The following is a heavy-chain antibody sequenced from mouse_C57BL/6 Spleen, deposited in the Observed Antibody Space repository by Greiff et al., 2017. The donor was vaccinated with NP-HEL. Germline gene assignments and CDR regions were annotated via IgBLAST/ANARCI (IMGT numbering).Heavy chain of an antibody. CDR2: IDPSDSYT. CDR1: GYTFTSYW. J-gene: IGHJ2*01. CDR3: ARSLRECDY. V-gene: IGHV1-50*01. Sequence: QVQLQQPGAELVKPGASVKLSCKASGYTFTSYWMQWVKQRPGQGLEWIGEIDPSDSYTNYNQKFQGKATLTVDTSSSTAYMQLSSLTSEDSAVYYCARSLRECDYWGQGTTLTVSS.